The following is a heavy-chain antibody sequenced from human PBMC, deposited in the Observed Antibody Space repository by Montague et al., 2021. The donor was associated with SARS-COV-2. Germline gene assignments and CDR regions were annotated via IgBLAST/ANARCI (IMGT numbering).Heavy chain of an antibody. CDR3: ARERRYCSGDSCYSGWFDP. D-gene: IGHD2-15*01. V-gene: IGHV4-38-2*02. CDR2: IYHSGST. CDR1: GYSISSGYY. Sequence: SETLSLTCTVSGYSISSGYYWGWIRQPPGKGLEWIGSIYHSGSTYYNPSLKSRVTISVDTSENQFSLKLSSVTAADAAVYYCARERRYCSGDSCYSGWFDPWGQGTLVTVSS. J-gene: IGHJ5*02.